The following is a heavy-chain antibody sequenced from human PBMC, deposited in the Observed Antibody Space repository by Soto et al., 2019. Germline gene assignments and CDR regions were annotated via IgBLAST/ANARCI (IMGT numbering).Heavy chain of an antibody. V-gene: IGHV1-69*13. CDR1: GGTFSSYA. Sequence: ASVKVSCKASGGTFSSYAISWVRQAPGQGLEWMGGIIPIFGTANYAQKFQGRVTITADESTSTAYMELSSLRSEDTAVYYCARPTGYSSSWYAFDIWGQGTMGTVSS. D-gene: IGHD6-13*01. CDR2: IIPIFGTA. J-gene: IGHJ3*02. CDR3: ARPTGYSSSWYAFDI.